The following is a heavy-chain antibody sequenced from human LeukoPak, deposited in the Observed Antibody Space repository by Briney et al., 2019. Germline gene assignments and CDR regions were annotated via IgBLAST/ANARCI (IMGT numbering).Heavy chain of an antibody. J-gene: IGHJ4*02. V-gene: IGHV3-30*04. D-gene: IGHD6-19*01. CDR1: GFTFSSYA. CDR2: ISYDGSNK. CDR3: AKDRGVAGTMANDY. Sequence: GGSLRLSCAASGFTFSSYAMHWVRQAPGKGLEWVAVISYDGSNKYYADSVKGRFTISRDNSKNTLYLQMNSLRAEDTAVYYCAKDRGVAGTMANDYWGQGTLVTVSS.